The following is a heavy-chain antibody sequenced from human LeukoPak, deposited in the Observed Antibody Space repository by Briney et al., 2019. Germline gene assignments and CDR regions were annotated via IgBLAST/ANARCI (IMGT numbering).Heavy chain of an antibody. CDR1: GYTFIGYY. J-gene: IGHJ4*02. CDR3: ARAHCSSTNCYQFDY. CDR2: INPNSGGT. V-gene: IGHV1-2*02. Sequence: ASVKVSCKASGYTFIGYYIHWVRQAPGQGLEWMGWINPNSGGTNYAQKFQGRVTMTRDTSISTAHMELSRLISDDTAVYHCARAHCSSTNCYQFDYWGQGTLVTVSS. D-gene: IGHD2-2*01.